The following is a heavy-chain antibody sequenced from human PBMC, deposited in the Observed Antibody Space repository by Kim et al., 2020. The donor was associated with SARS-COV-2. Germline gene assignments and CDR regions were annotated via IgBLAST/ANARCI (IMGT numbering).Heavy chain of an antibody. CDR3: ARGSTYYYDSSGYYYRY. J-gene: IGHJ4*02. CDR1: GYTFTSYG. D-gene: IGHD3-22*01. V-gene: IGHV1-18*01. CDR2: ISAYNGNT. Sequence: ASVKVSCKASGYTFTSYGISWVRQAPGQRLEWMGWISAYNGNTNYAQKLQGRVTMTTDTSTSTAYMELRSLRSYDTAVYYCARGSTYYYDSSGYYYRYWGQGTLVTVSS.